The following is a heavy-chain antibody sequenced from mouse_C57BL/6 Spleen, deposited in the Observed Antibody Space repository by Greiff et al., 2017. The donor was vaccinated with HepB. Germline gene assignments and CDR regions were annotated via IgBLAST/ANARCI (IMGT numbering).Heavy chain of an antibody. Sequence: VQLQQSGAELVRPGTSVKVSCKASGYAFTNYLIEWVKQRPGQGLEWIGVINPGSGGTNYNEKFKGKATLTADKSSSTAYMQFSSRTSEDSAVYFCAREERGYYGRRYCDVWGTGTTVTVSS. CDR2: INPGSGGT. CDR1: GYAFTNYL. J-gene: IGHJ1*03. D-gene: IGHD1-1*01. V-gene: IGHV1-54*01. CDR3: AREERGYYGRRYCDV.